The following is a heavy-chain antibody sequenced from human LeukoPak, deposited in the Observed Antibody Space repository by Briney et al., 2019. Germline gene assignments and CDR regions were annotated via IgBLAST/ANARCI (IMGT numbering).Heavy chain of an antibody. J-gene: IGHJ4*02. V-gene: IGHV3-30*01. CDR2: MSDDGNKR. CDR3: AREAGWNAYHFDY. CDR1: GFMFGTYA. D-gene: IGHD1-1*01. Sequence: GGSLRLSCAASGFMFGTYAMHWVRQAPGKGLEWVALMSDDGNKRYYADSVKGRFTISRDSSKRTLYLQMNSLRPEDTAVYYCAREAGWNAYHFDYWGQGTLVTVSS.